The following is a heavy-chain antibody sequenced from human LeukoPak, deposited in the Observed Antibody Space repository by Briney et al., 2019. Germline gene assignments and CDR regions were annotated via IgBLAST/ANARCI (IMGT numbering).Heavy chain of an antibody. J-gene: IGHJ4*02. CDR1: GFTFYTYD. D-gene: IGHD6-13*01. Sequence: GGSLRLSCVASGFTFYTYDMSWVRQVPGKGLEGVSSVSYHGHRTYYTDSVKGRFTISRDNSKNTLYLQLNSLRVEDTAIYYCARIPGMAAGSDFYFDYWGPRTVVTVFS. CDR3: ARIPGMAAGSDFYFDY. CDR2: VSYHGHRT. V-gene: IGHV3-23*01.